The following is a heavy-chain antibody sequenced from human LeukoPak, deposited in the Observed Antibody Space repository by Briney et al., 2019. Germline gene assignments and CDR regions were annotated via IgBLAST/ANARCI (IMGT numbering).Heavy chain of an antibody. J-gene: IGHJ4*02. CDR3: ARDAGTVSNPFDY. CDR2: IYRSGST. CDR1: GYSISSGYY. D-gene: IGHD4-17*01. V-gene: IGHV4-38-2*02. Sequence: SETLSLTCAVSGYSISSGYYWGWLRQPPGKGLGWTASIYRSGSTYYNPSLKSRVTISGDTSKNQFYLNMTSVTAADTAVYYCARDAGTVSNPFDYWGQGTLVTASS.